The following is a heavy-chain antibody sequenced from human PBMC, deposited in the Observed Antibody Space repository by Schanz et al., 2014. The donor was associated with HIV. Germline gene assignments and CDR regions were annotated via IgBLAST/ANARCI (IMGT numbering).Heavy chain of an antibody. J-gene: IGHJ6*02. D-gene: IGHD3-22*01. Sequence: QVRLVESGGGVVRLGRSLRLSCAASGFTFDSYGMHWVRQAPGKGLEWVAVISYDGRNKYYADSVKGRFTISRDNSKNTLYLQVKSLRAEDTAMYYCAKDRNYYDNRYLGKGNYYYYYGMDVWGQGTTVTVSS. CDR2: ISYDGRNK. CDR1: GFTFDSYG. V-gene: IGHV3-30*18. CDR3: AKDRNYYDNRYLGKGNYYYYYGMDV.